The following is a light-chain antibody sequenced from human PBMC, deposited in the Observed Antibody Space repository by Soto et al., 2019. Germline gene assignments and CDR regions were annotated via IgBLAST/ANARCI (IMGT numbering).Light chain of an antibody. CDR1: QSLLHSNGNNY. Sequence: DIVLTQSPLSLSVTPGEPASISCRSSQSLLHSNGNNYLEWYLQKPGQSPQVLIYLASNRASGVXHXXSGSGSGTDFTLKISRVEAEEVGVYYCKQARHNPLTVGGVTKVEIK. CDR2: LAS. V-gene: IGKV2-28*01. J-gene: IGKJ4*01. CDR3: KQARHNPLT.